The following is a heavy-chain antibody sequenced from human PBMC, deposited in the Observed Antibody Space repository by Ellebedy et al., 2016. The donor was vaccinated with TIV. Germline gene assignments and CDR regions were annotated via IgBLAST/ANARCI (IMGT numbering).Heavy chain of an antibody. CDR3: LSGRAGGYNHYGLDV. CDR1: AGTFSNYA. V-gene: IGHV1-69*04. CDR2: IVPINNKA. Sequence: AASVKVSCKTSAGTFSNYAVSWVRQAPGQGLEWMGRIVPINNKANYAQNFQGRLTITADTSTSTAYMDLSSLRSEDTAVYYCLSGRAGGYNHYGLDVWGQGTTVTVSS. J-gene: IGHJ6*02. D-gene: IGHD6-13*01.